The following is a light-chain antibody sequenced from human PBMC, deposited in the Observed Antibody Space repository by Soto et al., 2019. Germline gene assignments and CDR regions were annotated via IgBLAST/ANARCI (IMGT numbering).Light chain of an antibody. Sequence: ETVLTQSPGTLSLSPGERATLSCRASQNVSSSYLAWYQQKPGQAPRLLIYAASSRATGIPDRFSGSVSGTDFTLNISSLEPEDFAVYYCQHYGSSPPWSFGQGTKVEIK. CDR2: AAS. J-gene: IGKJ1*01. CDR3: QHYGSSPPWS. CDR1: QNVSSSY. V-gene: IGKV3-20*01.